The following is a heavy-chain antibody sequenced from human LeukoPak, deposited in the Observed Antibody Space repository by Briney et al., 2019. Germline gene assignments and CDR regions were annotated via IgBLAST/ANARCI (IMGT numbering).Heavy chain of an antibody. V-gene: IGHV3-74*01. CDR3: ARVFPRQQLVDY. D-gene: IGHD6-13*01. Sequence: GGSLRLSCAASGFTFSSYWMHWVRQAPGKGLVWVSRINSDGCSTSYADSVKGRFTISRDNAKNTLYLQMNSLRAEDTAVYYCARVFPRQQLVDYWGQGTLVTVSS. CDR1: GFTFSSYW. CDR2: INSDGCST. J-gene: IGHJ4*02.